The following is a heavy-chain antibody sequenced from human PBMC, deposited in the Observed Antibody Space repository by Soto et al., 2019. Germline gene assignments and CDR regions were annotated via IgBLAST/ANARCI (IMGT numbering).Heavy chain of an antibody. CDR3: ATDSAGRGPFDP. J-gene: IGHJ5*02. Sequence: SETLSLTCPIFGGSFGTNYWSWLRQAPGKGLEWIGYTYHTGSTKYNPSLKSRATISVDTSKNQFSLTLNSAAAADTAVYYCATDSAGRGPFDPWGQGILVTVS. D-gene: IGHD3-10*01. CDR1: GGSFGTNY. V-gene: IGHV4-59*13. CDR2: TYHTGST.